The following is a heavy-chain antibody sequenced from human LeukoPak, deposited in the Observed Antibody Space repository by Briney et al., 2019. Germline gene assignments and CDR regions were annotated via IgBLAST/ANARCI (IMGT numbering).Heavy chain of an antibody. CDR3: ASGEEFTYGTKLDY. CDR1: GFTFSSYG. D-gene: IGHD1-7*01. CDR2: ISYDGVNK. J-gene: IGHJ4*02. Sequence: PGGSLRLSCAASGFTFSSYGMPWVRQAPGKGLEWVAVISYDGVNKDYADSVKGRFTISRDSSKNTLSLEMNSLRAEDTALYYCASGEEFTYGTKLDYWGQGTLVTVSS. V-gene: IGHV3-30*03.